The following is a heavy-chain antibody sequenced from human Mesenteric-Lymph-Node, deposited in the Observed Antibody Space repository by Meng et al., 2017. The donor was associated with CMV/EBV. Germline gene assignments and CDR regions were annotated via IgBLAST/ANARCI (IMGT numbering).Heavy chain of an antibody. CDR3: AADSSLTESHYFDY. Sequence: SVKVSCKASGGTFSSYAISWVRQAPGQGLEWMGGIIPIFGTANYAQKFQGRVTITTDESTSTAYMELSSLRSEDTAVYYCAADSSLTESHYFDYWGQGTLVTVSS. V-gene: IGHV1-69*05. CDR1: GGTFSSYA. D-gene: IGHD6-13*01. J-gene: IGHJ4*02. CDR2: IIPIFGTA.